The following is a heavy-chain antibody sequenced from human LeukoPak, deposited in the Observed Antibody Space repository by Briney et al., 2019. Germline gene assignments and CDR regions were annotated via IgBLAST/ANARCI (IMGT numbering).Heavy chain of an antibody. D-gene: IGHD6-13*01. J-gene: IGHJ5*02. CDR3: ARGAWYSSSWYQGTTGP. V-gene: IGHV1-2*02. CDR1: GYTFTSYC. CDR2: IDLNSGGT. Sequence: GASVKVSCKASGYTFTSYCMHWVRQAPGQGLEWMGWIDLNSGGTNYAQKFQGRVTMTRDTSISTAYMELSRLRSDDTAVYYCARGAWYSSSWYQGTTGPWGQGTLVTVSS.